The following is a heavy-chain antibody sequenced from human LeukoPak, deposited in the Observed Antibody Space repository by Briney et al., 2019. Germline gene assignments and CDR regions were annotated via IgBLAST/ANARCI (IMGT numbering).Heavy chain of an antibody. CDR3: ARVEIAAALDFDY. J-gene: IGHJ4*02. CDR1: GFTFSSYW. Sequence: GGSLRLSYAASGFTFSSYWMHWVRQAPGKGRVWVSRINSDGSSTSYADSVKGRFTISRDNAKNTLYLQMNSLRAEDTAVYYCARVEIAAALDFDYWGQGTLVTVSS. CDR2: INSDGSST. D-gene: IGHD6-13*01. V-gene: IGHV3-74*01.